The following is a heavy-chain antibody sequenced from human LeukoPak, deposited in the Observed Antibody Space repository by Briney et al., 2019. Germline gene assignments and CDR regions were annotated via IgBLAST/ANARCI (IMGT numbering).Heavy chain of an antibody. CDR2: IYYSGST. CDR3: ARGHYYDSTPGDH. D-gene: IGHD3-22*01. J-gene: IGHJ4*02. CDR1: GGSISSHY. V-gene: IGHV4-59*11. Sequence: LSETLSLTCTVSGGSISSHYWSWIRQPPGKGLEWIGYIYYSGSTNYNPSLKSRVTISVDTSKNQFSLKLSSVTAADTAVYYCARGHYYDSTPGDHWGQGTLVTVSS.